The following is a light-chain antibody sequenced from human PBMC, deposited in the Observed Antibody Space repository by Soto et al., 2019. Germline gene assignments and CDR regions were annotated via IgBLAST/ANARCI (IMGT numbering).Light chain of an antibody. CDR2: GAS. J-gene: IGKJ1*01. CDR3: QQYGNSPQT. CDR1: QSVSSSY. Sequence: EIVLTQSPGTLSLSPGERATLSCRASQSVSSSYLAWYQQKPGQAPRLLIYGASTRATGIPPRFIGSGSGTEFTLTISTLQSEDFAVYYCQQYGNSPQTFGQGTKVDIK. V-gene: IGKV3-20*01.